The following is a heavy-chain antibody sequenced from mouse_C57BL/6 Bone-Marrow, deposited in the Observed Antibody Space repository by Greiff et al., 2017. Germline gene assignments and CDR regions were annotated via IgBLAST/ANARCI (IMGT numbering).Heavy chain of an antibody. CDR2: SRNKANDYTT. Sequence: EVQLMESGGGLVQSGRSLRLSCATSGFTFSDFYMEWVRQAPGKGLEWIAASRNKANDYTTEYSASVKGRFIVSRDTSQSILYLQMNALRAEDTAIYYCARDGTDYYAMDYWGQGTSVTVSS. CDR3: ARDGTDYYAMDY. CDR1: GFTFSDFY. V-gene: IGHV7-1*01. D-gene: IGHD4-1*01. J-gene: IGHJ4*01.